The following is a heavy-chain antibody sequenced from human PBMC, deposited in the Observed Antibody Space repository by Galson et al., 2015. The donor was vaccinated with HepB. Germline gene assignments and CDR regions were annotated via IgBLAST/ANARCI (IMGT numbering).Heavy chain of an antibody. D-gene: IGHD3-3*01. J-gene: IGHJ6*03. CDR1: GYSFTSYW. Sequence: QSGAEVKKPGESLRISCKGSGYSFTSYWISWVRQMPGKGLEWMGRIDPSDSYTNYSPSFQGHVTISADKSISTAYLQWSSLKASDTAMYYCARSITISHGDYYYYMDVWGKGTTVTVSS. CDR2: IDPSDSYT. V-gene: IGHV5-10-1*01. CDR3: ARSITISHGDYYYYMDV.